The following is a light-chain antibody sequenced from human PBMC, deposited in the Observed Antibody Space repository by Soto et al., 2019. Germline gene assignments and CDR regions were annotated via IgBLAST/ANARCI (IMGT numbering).Light chain of an antibody. Sequence: EIVLTQSPATLSLSPGERATLSCRASQSVSSYLAWYQQKPGQAPRLLIYDASNRATGIPARFGGSGSGTDFTLTISSLEPEDFAVYYCQHYNYWPYTFGQGTKVDIK. J-gene: IGKJ2*01. CDR3: QHYNYWPYT. CDR2: DAS. CDR1: QSVSSY. V-gene: IGKV3-11*01.